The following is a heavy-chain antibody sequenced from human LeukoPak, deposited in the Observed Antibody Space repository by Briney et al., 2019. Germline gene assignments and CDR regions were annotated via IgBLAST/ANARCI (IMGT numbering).Heavy chain of an antibody. D-gene: IGHD4-11*01. CDR1: GFTFSSYS. Sequence: GGSLRLSCAASGFTFSSYSMSWVRQAPGKGLEWVSAISGSGGNTYYADSVKGRFTISRDNSKNTLYLQMNSLRAEDAAVYYCANEYSKGDIWGQGTMVTVSS. CDR3: ANEYSKGDI. CDR2: ISGSGGNT. J-gene: IGHJ3*02. V-gene: IGHV3-23*01.